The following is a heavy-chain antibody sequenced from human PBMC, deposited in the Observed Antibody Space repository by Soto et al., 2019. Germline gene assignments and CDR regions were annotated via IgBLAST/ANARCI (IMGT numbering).Heavy chain of an antibody. CDR2: ISWNSGSI. Sequence: ESGGGLVQPGRSLRLSCAASGFTFDDYAMHWVRQAPGKGLEWVSGISWNSGSIGYADSVKGRFTISRDNAKNSLYLQMNSLRAEDTALYYCAKDMQGSIAARKSNYYYGMDVWGQGTTVTVSS. CDR1: GFTFDDYA. D-gene: IGHD6-6*01. J-gene: IGHJ6*02. V-gene: IGHV3-9*01. CDR3: AKDMQGSIAARKSNYYYGMDV.